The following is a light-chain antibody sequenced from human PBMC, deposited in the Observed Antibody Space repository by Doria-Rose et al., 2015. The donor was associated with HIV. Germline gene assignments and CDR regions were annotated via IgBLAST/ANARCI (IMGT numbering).Light chain of an antibody. V-gene: IGKV3-20*01. Sequence: TQSPGTLSLSPGERATLSCRASQRFSSTYLAWYQQKSGQAPSLLIYDGSTRATGIPDRFSASGSGTDFTLTINRLEPEDFAPYYCHQYGTSWTFGQGTKVEI. CDR3: HQYGTSWT. CDR1: QRFSSTY. CDR2: DGS. J-gene: IGKJ1*01.